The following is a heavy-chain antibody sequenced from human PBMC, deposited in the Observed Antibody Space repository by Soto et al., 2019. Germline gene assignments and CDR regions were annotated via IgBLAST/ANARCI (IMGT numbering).Heavy chain of an antibody. J-gene: IGHJ4*02. CDR1: GYTFTSYA. CDR2: INAGNGNT. V-gene: IGHV1-3*01. Sequence: WASVKVSCKASGYTFTSYAMHWVRQAPGQRLEWMGWINAGNGNTKYSQKFQGRVTITRDTSASTAYMELSSLRSEDTAVYYCARDGPYMVRGVMGYWGQGTLVTVSS. D-gene: IGHD3-10*01. CDR3: ARDGPYMVRGVMGY.